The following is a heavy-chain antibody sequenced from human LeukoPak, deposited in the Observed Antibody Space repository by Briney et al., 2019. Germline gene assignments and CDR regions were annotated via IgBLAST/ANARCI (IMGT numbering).Heavy chain of an antibody. CDR3: ARGLTMVRGVVTYDY. CDR1: GGSISSYY. J-gene: IGHJ4*02. CDR2: IYYSGST. D-gene: IGHD3-10*01. Sequence: PSETLSLTCTVSGGSISSYYWSWIRQPPGKGLEWIGYIYYSGSTNYNPSLKSRVTISVDTSKNQFSLKLSSVTAADTAVYYCARGLTMVRGVVTYDYWGQGTLVTVSS. V-gene: IGHV4-59*08.